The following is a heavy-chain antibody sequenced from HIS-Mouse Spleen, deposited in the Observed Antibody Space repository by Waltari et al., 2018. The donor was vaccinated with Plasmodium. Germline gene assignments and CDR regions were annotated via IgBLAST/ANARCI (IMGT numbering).Heavy chain of an antibody. CDR3: ARSIAATVTFYFDY. CDR1: VGSLSSGGYY. CDR2: IYYSGST. V-gene: IGHV4-31*03. D-gene: IGHD6-13*01. Sequence: QVQLQESGPGLVKPSTTLSLPRTVAVGSLSSGGYYWRWIRQNPGKGLEWIGYIYYSGSTYYNPSLKSRVTISVDTSKNQFSLKLSSVTAADTAVYYCARSIAATVTFYFDYWGQGTLVTVSS. J-gene: IGHJ4*02.